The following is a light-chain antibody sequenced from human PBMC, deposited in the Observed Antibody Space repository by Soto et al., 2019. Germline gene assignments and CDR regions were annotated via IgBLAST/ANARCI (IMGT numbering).Light chain of an antibody. CDR3: QQRSNWPLVT. V-gene: IGKV3-11*01. Sequence: EIVLTQSPATLSLSPGERATLSCRASQSVRSYLAWYQQKPGQPPRLLIYDTSNRATGIPARFSGSGYGTDFTLTISSLDPEDFAVYYCQQRSNWPLVTFSPGTRVDIK. J-gene: IGKJ3*01. CDR1: QSVRSY. CDR2: DTS.